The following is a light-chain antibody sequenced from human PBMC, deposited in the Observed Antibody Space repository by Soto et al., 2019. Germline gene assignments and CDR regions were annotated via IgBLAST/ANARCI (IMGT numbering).Light chain of an antibody. J-gene: IGLJ1*01. V-gene: IGLV2-14*03. CDR3: SSYTGSSTFV. Sequence: QSVLTQAASVSESPGQSITISCTGTSSDVGGYIYVSWYQHHPGKAPKLMIYDVSNRPSGVSNRFSGSKSGNTASLTISGLQAEDEADYYCSSYTGSSTFVFGTGTKVTVL. CDR2: DVS. CDR1: SSDVGGYIY.